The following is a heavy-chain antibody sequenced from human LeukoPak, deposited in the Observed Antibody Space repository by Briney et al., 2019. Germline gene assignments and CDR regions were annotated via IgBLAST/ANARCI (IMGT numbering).Heavy chain of an antibody. CDR2: IYPGDSDT. D-gene: IGHD5-18*01. CDR1: EYSFASYW. CDR3: ARPGYSYGYRYFVY. V-gene: IGHV5-51*01. Sequence: GESLKISCKGSEYSFASYWIGWVRQMPGKGLEWMGVIYPGDSDTRYSPSFQGQVTISADKSISTAYLQWSSLKASDIAMYYCARPGYSYGYRYFVYWGQGTLVTVSS. J-gene: IGHJ4*02.